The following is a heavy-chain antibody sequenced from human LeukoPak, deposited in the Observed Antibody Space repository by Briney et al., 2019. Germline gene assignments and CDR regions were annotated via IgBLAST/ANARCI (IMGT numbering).Heavy chain of an antibody. J-gene: IGHJ4*02. Sequence: PGGSLRLSCAASGFTFSSYGMHWVRQAPGKGLEWVAFIRYDGGNKYYADSVKGRFTISRDNSKNTLYLQMNSLRAEDTAVYYCAKDRGSYYEVLGFDYWGQGTLVTVSS. CDR1: GFTFSSYG. V-gene: IGHV3-30*02. CDR3: AKDRGSYYEVLGFDY. CDR2: IRYDGGNK. D-gene: IGHD1-26*01.